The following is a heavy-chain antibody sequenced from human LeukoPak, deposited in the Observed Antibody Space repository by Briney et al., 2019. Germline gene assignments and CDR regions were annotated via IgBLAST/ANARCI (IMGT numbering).Heavy chain of an antibody. CDR2: ISWNSGSI. D-gene: IGHD5-18*01. CDR3: AKGIGYSYGRSAFDY. CDR1: GFTFDDYA. J-gene: IGHJ4*02. Sequence: PGRSLRLSCAASGFTFDDYAMHWVRQAPGKGLEWVSGISWNSGSIGYADSVKGRFTISRDNAKNSLYLQMSSLRAEDMALYYCAKGIGYSYGRSAFDYWGQGTLVTVSS. V-gene: IGHV3-9*03.